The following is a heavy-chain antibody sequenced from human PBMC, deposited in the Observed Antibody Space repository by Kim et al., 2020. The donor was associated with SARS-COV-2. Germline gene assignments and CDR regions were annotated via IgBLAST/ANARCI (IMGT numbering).Heavy chain of an antibody. D-gene: IGHD6-13*01. J-gene: IGHJ4*02. CDR1: GFTFSSYS. V-gene: IGHV3-48*02. CDR2: ISSSSSTI. CDR3: ARDLTVPGQQLVTSSQAY. Sequence: GGSLRLSCAASGFTFSSYSMNWVRQAPGKGLEWVSYISSSSSTIYYADSVKGRFTISRDNAKNSLYLQMNSLRDEDTAVYYCARDLTVPGQQLVTSSQAYWGQGTLVTVSS.